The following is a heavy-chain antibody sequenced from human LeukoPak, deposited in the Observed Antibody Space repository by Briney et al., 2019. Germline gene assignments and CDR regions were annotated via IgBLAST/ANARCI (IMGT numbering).Heavy chain of an antibody. V-gene: IGHV1-2*02. J-gene: IGHJ3*02. Sequence: GASVKVSCKASGYTFTGYYMHWVRQAPGQGLEWMGWINPNSGGTNYAQKFQGRVTMTRDTSISTAYMELSRLRSDDTAVYYCARVSIVLMAYATGKYAFDIWGQGTMVTVSS. CDR2: INPNSGGT. CDR3: ARVSIVLMAYATGKYAFDI. CDR1: GYTFTGYY. D-gene: IGHD2-8*01.